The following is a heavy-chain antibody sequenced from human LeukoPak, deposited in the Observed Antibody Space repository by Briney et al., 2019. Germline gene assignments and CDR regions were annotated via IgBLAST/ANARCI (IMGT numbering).Heavy chain of an antibody. J-gene: IGHJ4*02. CDR2: INHSGST. CDR1: GGSFSGYY. Sequence: PSETLSLTCAVYGGSFSGYYWSWIRQPPGKGLEWIGEINHSGSTNYNPSLKSRVTISVDTSKNQFSLKLSSVTAADTAVYYCARECRGGSCLDYWGQGTLVTVSS. CDR3: ARECRGGSCLDY. V-gene: IGHV4-34*01. D-gene: IGHD2-15*01.